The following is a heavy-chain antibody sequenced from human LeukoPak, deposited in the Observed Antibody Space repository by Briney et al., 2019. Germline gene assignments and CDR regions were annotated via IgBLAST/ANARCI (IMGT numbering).Heavy chain of an antibody. J-gene: IGHJ4*02. CDR3: AKDAYSLFGVPAAPYFDY. CDR2: ISGSGGST. V-gene: IGHV3-23*01. Sequence: GGSLRLSCAASGFTFSSYAMSWVRQAPGKGLEWVSAISGSGGSTYYADSVKGRFTISRDNSKNTLYLQKNSLRAEDTAVYYCAKDAYSLFGVPAAPYFDYWGQGTLVTVSS. D-gene: IGHD2-2*01. CDR1: GFTFSSYA.